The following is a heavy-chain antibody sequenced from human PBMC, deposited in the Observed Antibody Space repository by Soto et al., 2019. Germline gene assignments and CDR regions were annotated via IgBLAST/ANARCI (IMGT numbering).Heavy chain of an antibody. CDR1: GGSISSNY. Sequence: PSETLSLTFTVSGGSISSNYWTWIRQPPGKGLEWIWYVYNSGSTNYKPSLKSRVTISEDTSKSKFSLKVNSMNAADTAVYYCARYRREEVAGYTLXNWGQGIWVTVSS. CDR2: VYNSGST. V-gene: IGHV4-59*01. J-gene: IGHJ4*02. D-gene: IGHD2-15*01. CDR3: ARYRREEVAGYTLXN.